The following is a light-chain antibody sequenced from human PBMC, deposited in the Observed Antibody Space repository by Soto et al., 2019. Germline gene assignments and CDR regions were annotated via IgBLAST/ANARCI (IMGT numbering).Light chain of an antibody. CDR3: MQGLRSPPT. CDR2: WGS. V-gene: IGKV2-28*01. CDR1: QSLLHSNGYNY. J-gene: IGKJ1*01. Sequence: DIVMTQSPLSLPVTPGEPASISCRSSQSLLHSNGYNYLDWYLQKPGQSPQLLIYWGSNRASGVPDRFSSSGSGTDLTLKINREEAEDVGVYFCMQGLRSPPTFGQGTKTEIK.